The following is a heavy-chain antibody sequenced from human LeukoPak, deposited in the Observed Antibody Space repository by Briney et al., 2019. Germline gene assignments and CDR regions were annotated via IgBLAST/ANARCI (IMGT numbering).Heavy chain of an antibody. D-gene: IGHD1-26*01. CDR3: ARSGSYPDY. J-gene: IGHJ4*02. V-gene: IGHV4-39*01. CDR1: GGSISSSYY. Sequence: SETLSLTCTVSGGSISSSYYWGWIRQPPGKGLEWIGSIYYSGSTYYNPSLKSRVTISVDTSKNQFSLKLSSVTAADTAVYYCARSGSYPDYWGQGTLVTVSS. CDR2: IYYSGST.